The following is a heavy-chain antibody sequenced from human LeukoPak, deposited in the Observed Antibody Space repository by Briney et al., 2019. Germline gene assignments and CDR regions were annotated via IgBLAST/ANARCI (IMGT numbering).Heavy chain of an antibody. CDR1: GGSISSGGYY. CDR3: ARYQGYCSSTSCYTGRLDAFDI. D-gene: IGHD2-2*02. V-gene: IGHV4-31*03. CDR2: IYYSGST. J-gene: IGHJ3*02. Sequence: SETLSLTCTVSGGSISSGGYYWSWIRQHPGKGLEWIGYIYYSGSTYYNPSLKSRVTISVDTSKNQFSLKLSSVTAADTAVYYCARYQGYCSSTSCYTGRLDAFDIWGQGTMVTVSS.